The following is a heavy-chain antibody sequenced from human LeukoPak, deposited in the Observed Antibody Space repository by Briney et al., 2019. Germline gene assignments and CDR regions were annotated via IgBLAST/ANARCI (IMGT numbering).Heavy chain of an antibody. CDR1: GFTFSSYV. CDR3: ARDVYSNSSGGIDY. V-gene: IGHV3-7*01. J-gene: IGHJ4*02. CDR2: IKQDGSEK. Sequence: GGSLRLSCVASGFTFSSYVMSWVRQAPGKGLEWVGNIKQDGSEKYYVGSVKGRFTISRDNAKNSLYLQMNSLRAEDTAVYYCARDVYSNSSGGIDYWGQGTLVTVSS. D-gene: IGHD6-6*01.